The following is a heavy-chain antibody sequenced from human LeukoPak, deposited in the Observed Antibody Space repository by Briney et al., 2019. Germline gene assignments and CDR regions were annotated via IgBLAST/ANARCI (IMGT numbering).Heavy chain of an antibody. Sequence: ATVKISCKVSGYTFTDYYMHGVQQAPGKGLEWMGLVDPEDGETIYAEKFQGRVTITADTSTDTAYMELSSLRSEDTAVYYCARVNYDIKRYYFDYWGQGTLVTVSS. CDR2: VDPEDGET. V-gene: IGHV1-69-2*01. J-gene: IGHJ4*02. CDR3: ARVNYDIKRYYFDY. CDR1: GYTFTDYY. D-gene: IGHD3-9*01.